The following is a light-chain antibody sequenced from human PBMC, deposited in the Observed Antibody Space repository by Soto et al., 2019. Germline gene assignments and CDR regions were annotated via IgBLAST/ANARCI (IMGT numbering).Light chain of an antibody. J-gene: IGKJ5*01. V-gene: IGKV1-9*01. CDR3: QHCHSYPIT. Sequence: EIQLTQSPSFLSASVGDRVTITCRASQGISSLLAWYQQKPGKAPKLLIHTASTLQSGVPSRFSGSGSGTEFTLTISSLQPEDFAAYYCQHCHSYPITFGQGTRLEIK. CDR2: TAS. CDR1: QGISSL.